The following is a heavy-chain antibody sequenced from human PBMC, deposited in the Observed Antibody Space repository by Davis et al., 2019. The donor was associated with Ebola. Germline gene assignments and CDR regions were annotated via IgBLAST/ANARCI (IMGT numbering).Heavy chain of an antibody. CDR3: AEEPVNWGSPSEADY. D-gene: IGHD7-27*01. Sequence: SVKVSCKASGYTFTGYYMYWVRQAPGQGLEWMGGIIPILNITNYAQKFQGRVTITADKSTSTAYMELSSLRYEDTAVYYCAEEPVNWGSPSEADYWGQRTLVTVSS. J-gene: IGHJ4*02. CDR2: IIPILNIT. V-gene: IGHV1-69*10. CDR1: GYTFTGYY.